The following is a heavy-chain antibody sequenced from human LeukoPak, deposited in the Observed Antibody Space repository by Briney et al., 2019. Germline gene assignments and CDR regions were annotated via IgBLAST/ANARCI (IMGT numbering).Heavy chain of an antibody. CDR3: ARVDSRTAQFDY. J-gene: IGHJ4*02. CDR1: GFNVSSNY. Sequence: PGGSLRLSCAVSGFNVSSNYLNWVRQAPGKGPEWVSVIYSGGSTYYADSVKGRFTISRDNSKNTLYLQMNSLRAEDTAVYHCARVDSRTAQFDYWGQGTLVTVSP. CDR2: IYSGGST. V-gene: IGHV3-66*01. D-gene: IGHD6-13*01.